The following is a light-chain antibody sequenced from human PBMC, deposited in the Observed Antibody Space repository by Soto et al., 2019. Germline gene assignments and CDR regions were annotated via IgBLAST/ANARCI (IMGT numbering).Light chain of an antibody. CDR1: QSISSW. J-gene: IGKJ4*01. Sequence: DIQMTQSPSTLSASVGDRVTITCRASQSISSWLAWYQHKPGKAHNLLIYKASSLESGVPSRFSGSGSGTEFTLTVSSLQPDDFATYYCQQYDSYPLTFGGGTKVDIK. CDR3: QQYDSYPLT. CDR2: KAS. V-gene: IGKV1-5*03.